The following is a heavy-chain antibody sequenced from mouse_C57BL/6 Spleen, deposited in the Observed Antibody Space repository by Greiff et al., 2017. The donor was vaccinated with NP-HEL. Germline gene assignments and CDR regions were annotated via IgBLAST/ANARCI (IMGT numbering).Heavy chain of an antibody. V-gene: IGHV1-55*01. CDR3: ARGSYYYGSSYFDY. CDR2: IYPGSGST. Sequence: QVQLQQSGAELVKPGASVKMSCKASGYTFTSYWITWVKQRPGQGLEWIGDIYPGSGSTNYNEKFKSKATLTVDTSSSTAYMQLSSLTSEDSAVYYCARGSYYYGSSYFDYWGQGTTLTVSS. CDR1: GYTFTSYW. D-gene: IGHD1-1*01. J-gene: IGHJ2*01.